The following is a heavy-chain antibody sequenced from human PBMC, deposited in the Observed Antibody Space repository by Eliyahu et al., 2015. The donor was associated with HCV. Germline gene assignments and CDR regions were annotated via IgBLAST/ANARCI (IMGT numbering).Heavy chain of an antibody. J-gene: IGHJ4*02. Sequence: EVQLVESGGGIVQPGGSLRLSCAASGFPFSISGIHWVRQAPGKGLGWVSRISPDGDITAYADSVRGRFTVSRDNAKKTVDLRMSSLRGEDTAIYYCTRDFDSETTGNWGQGTLVTVSS. CDR2: ISPDGDIT. CDR3: TRDFDSETTGN. V-gene: IGHV3-74*01. CDR1: GFPFSISG. D-gene: IGHD4-11*01.